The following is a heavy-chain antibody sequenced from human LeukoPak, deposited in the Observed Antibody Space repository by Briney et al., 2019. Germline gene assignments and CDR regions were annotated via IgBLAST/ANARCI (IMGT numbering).Heavy chain of an antibody. CDR1: GFTVTSNY. CDR2: IYSGDNT. CDR3: ARGYSSSWYGGADNYFDF. D-gene: IGHD6-13*01. J-gene: IGHJ4*02. V-gene: IGHV3-66*01. Sequence: GGSLRLSCAASGFTVTSNYMSWGRQAPGTGLEWVSVIYSGDNTYYADSVKGRFTISRDNSKNTLYLQMKSLRAEDTAVYYCARGYSSSWYGGADNYFDFWGQGTLATVSS.